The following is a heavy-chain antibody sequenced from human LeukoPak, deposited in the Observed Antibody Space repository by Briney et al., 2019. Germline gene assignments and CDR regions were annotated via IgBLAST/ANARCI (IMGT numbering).Heavy chain of an antibody. V-gene: IGHV4-59*01. CDR1: GGSISSYY. J-gene: IGHJ4*02. D-gene: IGHD2-21*02. CDR2: IYSSGST. CDR3: ARFAYCGGHCWYYFDY. Sequence: SETLSLTCTVSGGSISSYYWSWIRQPPGKGLEWIGYIYSSGSTNYNPSLKSRITVSVDTSKNQFSLKLSSVTAADTAVYYCARFAYCGGHCWYYFDYWGQGSLVTVSS.